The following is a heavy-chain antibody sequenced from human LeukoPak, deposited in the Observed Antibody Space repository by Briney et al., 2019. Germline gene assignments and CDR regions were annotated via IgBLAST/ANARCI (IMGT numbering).Heavy chain of an antibody. CDR3: ARQGDTGSWYFDY. Sequence: GGSLRLSRAASGFTFSYYAMHWVRQAPGKGLEWVAVISYDGSNKYYADSVKGQVTISRDNSKSTLYLQMDSLIAGDTAVYYCARQGDTGSWYFDYWGQGTLVTVSS. CDR1: GFTFSYYA. CDR2: ISYDGSNK. D-gene: IGHD2-21*02. V-gene: IGHV3-30-3*01. J-gene: IGHJ4*02.